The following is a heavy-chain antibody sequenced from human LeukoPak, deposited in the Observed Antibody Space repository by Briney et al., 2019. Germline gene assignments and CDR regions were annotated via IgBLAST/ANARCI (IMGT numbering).Heavy chain of an antibody. CDR1: GGSITSNSYS. CDR2: LSHAGTN. D-gene: IGHD5-18*01. J-gene: IGHJ4*02. V-gene: IGHV4-39*01. CDR3: ARLRGGVQLWGD. Sequence: PSETLSLTCTVSGGSITSNSYSWGWIRQPPGKGLQWIVTLSHAGTNYYNPSLKSQVTMPVDRSKNQLSLKLTSVTATDTAVYYCARLRGGVQLWGDWGQGTLVTVSS.